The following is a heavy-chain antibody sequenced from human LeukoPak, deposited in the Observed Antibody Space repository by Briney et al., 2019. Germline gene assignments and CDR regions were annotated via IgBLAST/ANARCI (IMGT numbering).Heavy chain of an antibody. D-gene: IGHD6-19*01. J-gene: IGHJ3*01. CDR3: ARQQFSSGHEAFDL. Sequence: PGESLKISCKGSGYSFTNYWIGWVRQMPGKGLEWMGIIYPGDSDTRYSPSFQGQVTISADKSISTAYLQWSSLKASDTAFYCCARQQFSSGHEAFDLWGQGTMVTVSS. V-gene: IGHV5-51*01. CDR1: GYSFTNYW. CDR2: IYPGDSDT.